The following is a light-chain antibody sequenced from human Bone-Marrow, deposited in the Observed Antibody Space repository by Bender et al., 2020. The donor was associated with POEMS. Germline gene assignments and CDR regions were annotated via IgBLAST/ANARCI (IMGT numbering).Light chain of an antibody. Sequence: QSVLTQPPSASATPGQRVTISCSRSASDRGTTPINWYQHLPGTAPKLIIYNSDQRPSGVPDRISGSKSGTSASLAISELRSEDEADYYCAAWDDSLSGVVFGGGTKLTVL. CDR1: ASDRGTTP. CDR3: AAWDDSLSGVV. CDR2: NSD. J-gene: IGLJ3*02. V-gene: IGLV1-47*02.